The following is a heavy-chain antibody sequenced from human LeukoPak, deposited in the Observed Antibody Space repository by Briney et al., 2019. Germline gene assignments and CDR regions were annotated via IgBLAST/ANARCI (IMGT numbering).Heavy chain of an antibody. CDR2: IITIFGTA. CDR1: GGTFSSYA. CDR3: ARGLYSGYYGY. V-gene: IGHV1-69*13. Sequence: SVTVSCTASGGTFSSYATSWVRQAPGQGLEWMGGIITIFGTANYAQKFQGRVTITADESTSTAYMELSSLRSEDTAVYYCARGLYSGYYGYWGQGTLVTVSS. D-gene: IGHD3-22*01. J-gene: IGHJ4*02.